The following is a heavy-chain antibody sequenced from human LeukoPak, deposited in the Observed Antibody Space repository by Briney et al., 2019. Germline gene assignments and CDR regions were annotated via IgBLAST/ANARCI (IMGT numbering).Heavy chain of an antibody. V-gene: IGHV4-34*01. CDR1: GGSFSGYY. J-gene: IGHJ4*02. D-gene: IGHD3-22*01. Sequence: SETLSLTCAVYGGSFSGYYWSWIRQPPGKGLEWIGSIYYSGSTYYNPSLKSRVTISVDTSKNQFSLKLSSVTAADTAVYYCARVGRRYYYDSSGHLDYWGQGTLVTVSS. CDR3: ARVGRRYYYDSSGHLDY. CDR2: IYYSGST.